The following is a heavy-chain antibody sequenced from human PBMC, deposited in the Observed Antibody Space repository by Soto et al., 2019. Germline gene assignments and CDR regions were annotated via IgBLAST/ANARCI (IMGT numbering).Heavy chain of an antibody. CDR3: ERDRSGYVYYYYYYGMAV. V-gene: IGHV6-1*01. Sequence: SQTLSLTCAISGDSVSSNSAAWNWIRQSPSRGLEWLGRTYYRSKWYNDYAVSVKSRITINPDTSKNQFSLQLNSVTPEDTAVFYCERDRSGYVYYYYYYGMAVWGKGTTFTVPS. CDR2: TYYRSKWYN. D-gene: IGHD5-12*01. CDR1: GDSVSSNSAA. J-gene: IGHJ6*04.